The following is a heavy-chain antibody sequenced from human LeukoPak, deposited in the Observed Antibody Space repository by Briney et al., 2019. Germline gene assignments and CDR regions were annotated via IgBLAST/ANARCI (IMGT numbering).Heavy chain of an antibody. V-gene: IGHV3-21*01. CDR2: ISSSSSYI. CDR1: GFTFSSYS. Sequence: GSLRLSCAASGFTFSSYSMNWVRQAPGKGLEWVSSISSSSSYIYYADSVKGRFTISRDNAKNSLYLQMNSLRAEDTAVYYCAREWAVAIMPLDYWGQGTLVTVSS. CDR3: AREWAVAIMPLDY. D-gene: IGHD3-3*01. J-gene: IGHJ4*02.